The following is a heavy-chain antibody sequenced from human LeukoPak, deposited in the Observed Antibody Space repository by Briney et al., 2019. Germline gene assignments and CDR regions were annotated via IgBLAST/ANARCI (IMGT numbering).Heavy chain of an antibody. V-gene: IGHV1-2*02. Sequence: ASVKVSCKASGYSFTGYYMHWVRRAPGQGLEWMGWINPNSGGTSYAQKFQGRVTMTRDTSISTAYMELSSLRSDDTAMYFCARGISGTPGPGDYWGQGTPVTVSS. J-gene: IGHJ4*02. D-gene: IGHD1-20*01. CDR1: GYSFTGYY. CDR3: ARGISGTPGPGDY. CDR2: INPNSGGT.